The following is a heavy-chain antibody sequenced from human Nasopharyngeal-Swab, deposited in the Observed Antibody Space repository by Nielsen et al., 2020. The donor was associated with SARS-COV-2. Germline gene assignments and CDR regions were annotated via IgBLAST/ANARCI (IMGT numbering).Heavy chain of an antibody. V-gene: IGHV5-51*01. CDR3: ARPMRPMGHYYFGMDV. Sequence: GESLKIPCQGSGYRFTTYWIGWVRQLPGKGLEWMGIIYPGDSNTRYSPSFQGQVTISVNKYSSTAYLQWSSLKASDTAIYYCARPMRPMGHYYFGMDVWGQGTTVTVSS. J-gene: IGHJ6*02. D-gene: IGHD1-26*01. CDR1: GYRFTTYW. CDR2: IYPGDSNT.